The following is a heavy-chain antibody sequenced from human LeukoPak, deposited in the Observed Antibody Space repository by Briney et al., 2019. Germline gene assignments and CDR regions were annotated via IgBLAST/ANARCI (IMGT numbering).Heavy chain of an antibody. D-gene: IGHD1-26*01. V-gene: IGHV3-11*01. J-gene: IGHJ4*02. Sequence: RTGGSLRLSCAASGFTFSNAWMSWVRQAPGKGLEWVSYISPNSGNTIYYADSVKGRFTISRDNSKNTLYLQMNSLRAEDTAVYYCAKDLWWELLPLDFDYWGQGTLVTVSS. CDR1: GFTFSNAW. CDR3: AKDLWWELLPLDFDY. CDR2: ISPNSGNTI.